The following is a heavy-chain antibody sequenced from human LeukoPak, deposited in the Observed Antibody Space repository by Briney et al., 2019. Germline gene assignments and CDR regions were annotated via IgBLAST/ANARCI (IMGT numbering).Heavy chain of an antibody. CDR3: ARDLAAAGTRWFDP. Sequence: GGSLRLSCAASGFTFDDYAMHWVRQAPGKGLEWVSGISWNSGSIGYADSVKGRFTISRDNAKNSLYLQMNSLRAEDTAVYYCARDLAAAGTRWFDPWGQGTLVTVSS. V-gene: IGHV3-9*01. CDR2: ISWNSGSI. D-gene: IGHD6-13*01. CDR1: GFTFDDYA. J-gene: IGHJ5*02.